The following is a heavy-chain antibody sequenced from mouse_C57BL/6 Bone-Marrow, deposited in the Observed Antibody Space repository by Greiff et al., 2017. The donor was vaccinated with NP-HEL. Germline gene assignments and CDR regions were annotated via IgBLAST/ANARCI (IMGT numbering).Heavy chain of an antibody. CDR1: GYTFTDYN. V-gene: IGHV1-22*01. D-gene: IGHD1-1*01. CDR3: ARTTVVAEGPDY. CDR2: INPNNGGT. J-gene: IGHJ2*01. Sequence: EVQLQQSGPELVKPGASVKMSCKASGYTFTDYNMHWVKQSHGKSLEWIGYINPNNGGTSYNQKFKGKATLTVNKSSSTAYMELRSLTSEDSAVYYCARTTVVAEGPDYWGQGTTLTVSS.